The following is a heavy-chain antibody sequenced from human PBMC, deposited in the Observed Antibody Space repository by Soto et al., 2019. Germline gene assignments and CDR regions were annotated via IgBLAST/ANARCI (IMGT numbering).Heavy chain of an antibody. Sequence: QVQLVQSGAEVKKPGASVKVSCKASGYTFTSYGISWVRQAPGQGLEWMGWISADNGNTNYAQKLQGRVTMTTDTSTSPAYMELRSLRSDDTAVYYCARFIITLDDIVVVVAAMNGPFDYWGQGTLVTVSS. CDR3: ARFIITLDDIVVVVAAMNGPFDY. CDR2: ISADNGNT. J-gene: IGHJ4*02. D-gene: IGHD2-15*01. V-gene: IGHV1-18*01. CDR1: GYTFTSYG.